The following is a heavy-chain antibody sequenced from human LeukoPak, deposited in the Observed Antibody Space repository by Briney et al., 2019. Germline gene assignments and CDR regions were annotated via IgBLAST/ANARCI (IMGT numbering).Heavy chain of an antibody. J-gene: IGHJ6*02. CDR2: INPNSGGT. CDR3: ARVRMAVGSVSFYYYGMDV. D-gene: IGHD6-19*01. V-gene: IGHV1-2*02. Sequence: ASVKVSCKASGGTLSSYAISWVRQAPGQGPEWLGWINPNSGGTIYAQNFQGRVTMTRDTSISTAYMELSRLRSDDTAVYYCARVRMAVGSVSFYYYGMDVWGQGTTVTVSS. CDR1: GGTLSSYA.